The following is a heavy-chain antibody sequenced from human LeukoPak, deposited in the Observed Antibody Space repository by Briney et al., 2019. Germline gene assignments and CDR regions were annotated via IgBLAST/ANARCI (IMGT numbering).Heavy chain of an antibody. CDR3: TRRPYSSSWYYFDY. CDR2: ISSSGSML. J-gene: IGHJ4*02. CDR1: GFTFSDYY. D-gene: IGHD6-13*01. Sequence: GGSLRLSCTVSGFTFSDYYMSWVRQAPGKGLEWLSYISSSGSMLLYADSVEGRFTISRDNAKDSLYLQMSSLRVEDTAVYYCTRRPYSSSWYYFDYWGQGTLVTVSS. V-gene: IGHV3-11*04.